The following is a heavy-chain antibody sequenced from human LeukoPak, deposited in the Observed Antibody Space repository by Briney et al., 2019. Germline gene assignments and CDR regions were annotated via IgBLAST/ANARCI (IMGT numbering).Heavy chain of an antibody. V-gene: IGHV3-53*01. CDR2: IYSGGST. CDR1: GFTVSSNH. Sequence: GGSLRLSCAASGFTVSSNHMSWVRQAPGKGLEWVSVIYSGGSTYYADSVKGRFTLSRDNSKNTLYLQMNSLRAEDTAVYYCASHDTGGYYYDYWGQGTLVTVSS. D-gene: IGHD3-22*01. CDR3: ASHDTGGYYYDY. J-gene: IGHJ4*02.